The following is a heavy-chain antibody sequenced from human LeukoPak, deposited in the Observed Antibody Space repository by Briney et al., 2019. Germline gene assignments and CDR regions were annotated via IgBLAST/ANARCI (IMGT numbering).Heavy chain of an antibody. CDR1: GYTLTELS. J-gene: IGHJ6*01. CDR3: VTLGWFGEAYGMDV. V-gene: IGHV1-24*01. CDR2: FDPEDGET. D-gene: IGHD3-10*01. Sequence: ASVKVSCKVSGYTLTELSIHWVRQAPGKGLEGMGGFDPEDGETIYAQKFQGRVTMTEDTSTDTAYMELSSLRSEDTAVYYCVTLGWFGEAYGMDVWGQGTTVTVSS.